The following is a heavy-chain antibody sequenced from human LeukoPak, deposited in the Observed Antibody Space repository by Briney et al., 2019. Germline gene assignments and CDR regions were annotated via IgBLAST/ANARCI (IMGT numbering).Heavy chain of an antibody. D-gene: IGHD6-13*01. CDR3: ARDSSWYRNFDY. CDR2: ISGSGGST. V-gene: IGHV3-23*01. CDR1: GFTFSSYA. J-gene: IGHJ4*02. Sequence: GGSLRLSCAASGFTFSSYAMSWVRQAPGKGLEWVSAISGSGGSTYYADSVKGRFTISRDNSKNTLYLQMNSLRAEDTAVYYCARDSSWYRNFDYWGQGTLVTVSS.